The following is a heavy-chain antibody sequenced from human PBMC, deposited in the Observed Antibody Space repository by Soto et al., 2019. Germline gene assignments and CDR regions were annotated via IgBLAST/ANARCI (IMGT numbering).Heavy chain of an antibody. D-gene: IGHD3-3*01. Sequence: GGSLRLSCAASGFTFSSYIMNWVRQSPGKGLEWVSYISSSSSTIYYADSVKGRITISRDNAKNSLYLQMNSLRDEDTAVYYCARDGPSPGVLRFLEWLSPFDVWGQGTTVTVSS. CDR1: GFTFSSYI. J-gene: IGHJ6*02. CDR3: ARDGPSPGVLRFLEWLSPFDV. V-gene: IGHV3-48*02. CDR2: ISSSSSTI.